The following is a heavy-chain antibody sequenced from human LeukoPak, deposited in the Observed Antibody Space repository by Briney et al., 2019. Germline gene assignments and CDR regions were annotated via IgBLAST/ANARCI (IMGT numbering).Heavy chain of an antibody. V-gene: IGHV1-2*02. D-gene: IGHD6-19*01. CDR2: VNPSSGAT. CDR1: GYIFTDYY. J-gene: IGHJ4*02. Sequence: ASVKVSCKASGYIFTDYYLHWVRQAPGQGLEWMGWVNPSSGATNYAQKFQGRVTMTRDTSITTAYMELSSLRSDDTAVYYCARTGYSSGWYLGFFDYWGQGSLVTVSS. CDR3: ARTGYSSGWYLGFFDY.